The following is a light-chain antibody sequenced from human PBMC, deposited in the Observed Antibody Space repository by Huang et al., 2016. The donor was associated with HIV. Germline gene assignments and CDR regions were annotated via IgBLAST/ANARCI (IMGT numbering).Light chain of an antibody. CDR3: QQRTNWPPVLT. V-gene: IGKV3-11*01. CDR2: AAS. Sequence: EIVLTQSPATLSLSPGERATLSCRASQSVNNYLAWYQQKPGQSPRLLIFAASNRATGIPARFSGSGSGTDFTLTISSLEPEDFAVYYCQQRTNWPPVLTFGGGTKVEIK. J-gene: IGKJ4*01. CDR1: QSVNNY.